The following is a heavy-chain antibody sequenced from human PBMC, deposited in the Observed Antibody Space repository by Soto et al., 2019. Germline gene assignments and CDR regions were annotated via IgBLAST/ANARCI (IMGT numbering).Heavy chain of an antibody. CDR2: IRSKAYGGTT. CDR3: ARDREEIGSSLGWFDP. CDR1: GFTFGDYA. D-gene: IGHD3-16*01. V-gene: IGHV3-49*03. J-gene: IGHJ5*02. Sequence: PGGSLRLSCTASGFTFGDYAMSWFRQAPGKGLEWVGFIRSKAYGGTTEYAASVKGRFTISRDDSKSIAYLQMNSLKTEDTAVYYCARDREEIGSSLGWFDPWGQGTLVTVSS.